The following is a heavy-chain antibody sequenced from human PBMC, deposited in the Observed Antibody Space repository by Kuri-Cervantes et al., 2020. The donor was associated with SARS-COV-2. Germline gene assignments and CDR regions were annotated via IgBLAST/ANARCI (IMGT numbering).Heavy chain of an antibody. V-gene: IGHV4-39*01. J-gene: IGHJ6*02. Sequence: SETLSLTCTVSGAPISSISYYWGWIRQPPGKGLEWIGSICYSGRTYYNPSLKSRVAISVDTSKIQFSLELSSVTAADTAVYYCAGASTGGKYSYYYYGMDVWGQGTTVTVSS. D-gene: IGHD3-16*01. CDR2: ICYSGRT. CDR1: GAPISSISYY. CDR3: AGASTGGKYSYYYYGMDV.